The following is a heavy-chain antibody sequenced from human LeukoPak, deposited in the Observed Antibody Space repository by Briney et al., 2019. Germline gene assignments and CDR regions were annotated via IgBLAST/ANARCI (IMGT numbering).Heavy chain of an antibody. J-gene: IGHJ4*02. CDR3: ARGTYYYGSGSYYNKYYSDY. V-gene: IGHV4-61*02. CDR2: IYTSGST. Sequence: PSETLSLTCTVSGGSISSGSYYWSWIRQPAGKGLEWIGRIYTSGSTNYNPSLKSRVTISVDTSKNQFSLKLSSVTAADTAVYYCARGTYYYGSGSYYNKYYSDYWGQGTLVTVSS. D-gene: IGHD3-10*01. CDR1: GGSISSGSYY.